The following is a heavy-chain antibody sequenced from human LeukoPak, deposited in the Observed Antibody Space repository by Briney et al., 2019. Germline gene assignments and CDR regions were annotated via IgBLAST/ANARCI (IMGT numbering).Heavy chain of an antibody. CDR3: ARGTPDSMVRGVINYYYYYGMDV. Sequence: GASVKVSCKASGYTFTSYDINWVRQATGQGLESMGWMNPNSGNTGYAQKFQGRVTMTRNTSISTAYMELSSLRSEDTAVYYCARGTPDSMVRGVINYYYYYGMDVWGQGTTVTVSS. D-gene: IGHD3-10*01. CDR2: MNPNSGNT. V-gene: IGHV1-8*01. J-gene: IGHJ6*02. CDR1: GYTFTSYD.